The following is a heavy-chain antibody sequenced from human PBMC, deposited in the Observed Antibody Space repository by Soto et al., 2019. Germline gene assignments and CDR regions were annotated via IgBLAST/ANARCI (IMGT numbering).Heavy chain of an antibody. J-gene: IGHJ5*02. CDR3: ARDRTPYEYYDSSGYLKP. CDR2: INSDGSST. D-gene: IGHD3-22*01. Sequence: GGSLRLSCAASGFTFSSYWMHWVRQAPGKGLVWVSRINSDGSSTSYADSVKGRFTISRDNAKNTLYLQMNSLRAEDTAVYYCARDRTPYEYYDSSGYLKPWGQGTLVTVS. V-gene: IGHV3-74*01. CDR1: GFTFSSYW.